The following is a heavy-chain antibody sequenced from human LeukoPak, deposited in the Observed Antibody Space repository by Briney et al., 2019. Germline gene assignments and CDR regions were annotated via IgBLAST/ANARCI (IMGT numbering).Heavy chain of an antibody. J-gene: IGHJ4*02. CDR3: ARDDGQQRSFDY. Sequence: SQTLSLTCTVSGGSISSGGYSWSWIRQHPGKGLEWIGYIYYSGSTYYNPSLKSRVTISVDTSKNQFSLKLSSVTAADTAVYYCARDDGQQRSFDYWGQGTLVTVSS. V-gene: IGHV4-31*03. CDR1: GGSISSGGYS. D-gene: IGHD6-13*01. CDR2: IYYSGST.